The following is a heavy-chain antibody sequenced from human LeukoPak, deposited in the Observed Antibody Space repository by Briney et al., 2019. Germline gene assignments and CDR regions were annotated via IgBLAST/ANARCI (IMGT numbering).Heavy chain of an antibody. J-gene: IGHJ4*02. CDR3: AVSPSGYYYGLASY. CDR2: ISSSSSYI. V-gene: IGHV3-21*01. D-gene: IGHD3-22*01. Sequence: GGSLRLSWAASGFTFSSYSMNWVRQAPGKGMEWVSSISSSSSYIYYADSVTGRSTISRDNAKNSLYLQMNSLRAEDTAVYYCAVSPSGYYYGLASYWGQGTLVTVSS. CDR1: GFTFSSYS.